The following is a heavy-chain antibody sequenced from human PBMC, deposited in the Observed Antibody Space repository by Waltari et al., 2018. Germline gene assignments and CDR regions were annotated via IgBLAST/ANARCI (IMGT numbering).Heavy chain of an antibody. CDR1: GGSINRYY. V-gene: IGHV4-4*07. CDR3: ARGGSSSWYLSYYYYGMDL. D-gene: IGHD6-13*01. J-gene: IGHJ6*02. CDR2: IYSTGST. Sequence: PSETLSLTCTVSGGSINRYYWSWIRQPAGKGLEWIGRIYSTGSTNYNPSLSSRVTMSVDTSNNQFSLKLNSVTAADTAVYYCARGGSSSWYLSYYYYGMDLWGQGTTVTVSS.